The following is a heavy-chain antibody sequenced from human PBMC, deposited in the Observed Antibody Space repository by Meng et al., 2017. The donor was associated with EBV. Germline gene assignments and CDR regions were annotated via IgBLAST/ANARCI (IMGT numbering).Heavy chain of an antibody. D-gene: IGHD2-21*01. CDR3: VRGPPVGVPGPGDY. V-gene: IGHV1-3*01. CDR1: GYAFTSYI. Sequence: QVVASGAGVKEPWASVKVSCKAFGYAFTSYILHWVRQAPGQRLEWMGWINVGVGYTKYSQKFQGRVTISSDTSATTGYMELSSLRSEDTDVYYCVRGPPVGVPGPGDYWGQGTLVTVSS. J-gene: IGHJ4*02. CDR2: INVGVGYT.